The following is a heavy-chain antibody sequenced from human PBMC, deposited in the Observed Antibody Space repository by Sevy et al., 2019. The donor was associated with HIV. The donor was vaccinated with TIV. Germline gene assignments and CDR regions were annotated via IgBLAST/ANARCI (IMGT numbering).Heavy chain of an antibody. D-gene: IGHD1-1*01. Sequence: GGSLRLSCAASGFTFSSYWMSWVRQAPGKGLEWVANIKQDGSEKYYVDSVKGRFTISKDNAKNSLYLQMNSLRAEDTAGYYCARVKMAFCFDYWGQGTLVTVSS. V-gene: IGHV3-7*03. CDR1: GFTFSSYW. CDR3: ARVKMAFCFDY. J-gene: IGHJ4*02. CDR2: IKQDGSEK.